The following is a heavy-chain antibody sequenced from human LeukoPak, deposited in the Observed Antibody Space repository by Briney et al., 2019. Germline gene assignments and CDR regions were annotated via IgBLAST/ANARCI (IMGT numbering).Heavy chain of an antibody. CDR2: IYKSGST. V-gene: IGHV4-61*02. CDR1: GGSISSGTYH. CDR3: ARFRPGGDHAFDI. Sequence: KSSETLSLTCTVSGGSISSGTYHWSWIRQPAGKGLEWIGRIYKSGSTNYNPSLKSRVTMSVDTSKNQFSLKLNSVTAADTAVYYCARFRPGGDHAFDIWGQGTMVTVSS. J-gene: IGHJ3*02. D-gene: IGHD2-21*02.